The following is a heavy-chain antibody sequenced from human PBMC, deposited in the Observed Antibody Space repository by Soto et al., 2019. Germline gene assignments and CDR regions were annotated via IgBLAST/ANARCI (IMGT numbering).Heavy chain of an antibody. D-gene: IGHD3-10*01. CDR3: ARSPTKEGSARYYIQDFDY. CDR2: ISGYSGQT. J-gene: IGHJ4*01. CDR1: GFTIRSYG. Sequence: GASVKVSCKASGFTIRSYGITWVRQAPGQGLEWMGWISGYSGQTKYAQNVQDGVTMTTDTSTSTAYMELRSLRSDDTAVYYCARSPTKEGSARYYIQDFDYWG. V-gene: IGHV1-18*04.